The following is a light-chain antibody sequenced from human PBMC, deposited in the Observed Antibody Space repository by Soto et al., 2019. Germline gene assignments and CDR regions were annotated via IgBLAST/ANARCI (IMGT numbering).Light chain of an antibody. CDR3: QQYNNWPLT. Sequence: EIVLTQSPATLSVSPGEIATLSCRASQSISRTLAWYQQRPGQPPRLLIYDASIRATGFPARFSGSGSGTEFTLTISSLQSEDFAVYYCQQYNNWPLTFGGGTTVEIK. CDR2: DAS. CDR1: QSISRT. J-gene: IGKJ4*01. V-gene: IGKV3D-15*01.